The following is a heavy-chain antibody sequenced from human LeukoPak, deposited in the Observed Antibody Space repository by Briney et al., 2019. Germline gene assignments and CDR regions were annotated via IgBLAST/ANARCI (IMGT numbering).Heavy chain of an antibody. D-gene: IGHD2-15*01. CDR3: ARHGGGPQWSDYFGC. CDR2: IYYSGST. J-gene: IGHJ4*02. CDR1: GGSISSYY. V-gene: IGHV4-59*08. Sequence: PSETLSLTCNVSGGSISSYYSSWIRQPHGDGLEWIGNIYYSGSTNYDQSLKSRVTISVDTSKNPFSLKLSSVTAADTAFYYCARHGGGPQWSDYFGCWGQGTLVTVSS.